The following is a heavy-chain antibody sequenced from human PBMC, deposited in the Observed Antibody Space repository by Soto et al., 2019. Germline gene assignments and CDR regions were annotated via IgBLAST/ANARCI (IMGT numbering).Heavy chain of an antibody. CDR2: IYWDDDK. J-gene: IGHJ4*02. CDR3: AHRLSGYNWNGGYFDH. D-gene: IGHD1-1*01. CDR1: GFSLTSRPMG. Sequence: QITLKESAPTRVKPTQTLTLICTFSGFSLTSRPMGVGWIRQPPGKALEWLAFIYWDDDKRYSPSLRSRLTITQDTPGSQVVLTMTNMDPVDTATYYCAHRLSGYNWNGGYFDHWGQGVLVTVSS. V-gene: IGHV2-5*02.